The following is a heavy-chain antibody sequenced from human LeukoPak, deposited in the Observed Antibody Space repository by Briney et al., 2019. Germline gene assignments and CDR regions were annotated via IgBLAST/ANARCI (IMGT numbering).Heavy chain of an antibody. Sequence: GGSLRLSCAASGFTFSSYGMHWVRQAPGKGLEWVAVIWYDGSNKYYADSVKGRFTISRDNSKNTVYLQMNSLTAEDTAVYYCARGGLGTLDYWGQGTLVTVSS. D-gene: IGHD7-27*01. CDR2: IWYDGSNK. CDR1: GFTFSSYG. CDR3: ARGGLGTLDY. V-gene: IGHV3-33*01. J-gene: IGHJ4*02.